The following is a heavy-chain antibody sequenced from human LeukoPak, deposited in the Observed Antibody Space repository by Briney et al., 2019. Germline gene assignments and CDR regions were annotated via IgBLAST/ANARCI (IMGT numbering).Heavy chain of an antibody. J-gene: IGHJ6*02. D-gene: IGHD6-6*01. CDR1: GGTFSSYA. V-gene: IGHV1-69*13. CDR2: IIPIFGTA. CDR3: ARDLLVSSSYYYGMDV. Sequence: SVKVSCKASGGTFSSYAISWVRQAPGQGLEWMGGIIPIFGTANYAQKFQGRVTITADESTSTAYTELSSLRSEDTAVYYCARDLLVSSSYYYGMDVWGQGTTVTVSS.